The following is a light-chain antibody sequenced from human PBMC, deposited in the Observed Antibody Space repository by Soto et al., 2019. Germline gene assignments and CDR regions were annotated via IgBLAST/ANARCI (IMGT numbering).Light chain of an antibody. CDR3: SSYSSTRNLEI. V-gene: IGLV2-14*01. CDR2: ELT. Sequence: QSAPTQPASVSGSPGQSITISCTGTSSDVGGYNYVSWYQQYPGKVPKLILYELTNRPSGVSDRFSGSKSANTASLTISGLQAEDEADYYCSSYSSTRNLEIFGGGTQLTVL. CDR1: SSDVGGYNY. J-gene: IGLJ2*01.